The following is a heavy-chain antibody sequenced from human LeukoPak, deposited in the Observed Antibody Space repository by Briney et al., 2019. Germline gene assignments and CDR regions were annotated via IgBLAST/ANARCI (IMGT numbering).Heavy chain of an antibody. CDR3: AKGRYYDSSGYMVRYYFDY. Sequence: GGSLRLSCAASGFTFSSYAMSWVRQAPGKGLEWVSAISGSGGSTYYADSVKGRFTISRDNSKNTLYLQMNSLRAEDTAVYYCAKGRYYDSSGYMVRYYFDYWGQGTLVTVSS. CDR2: ISGSGGST. D-gene: IGHD3-22*01. V-gene: IGHV3-23*01. J-gene: IGHJ4*02. CDR1: GFTFSSYA.